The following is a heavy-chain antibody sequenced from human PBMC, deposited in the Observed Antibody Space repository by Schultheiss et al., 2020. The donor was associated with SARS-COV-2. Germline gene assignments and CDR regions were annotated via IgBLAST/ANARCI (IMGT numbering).Heavy chain of an antibody. CDR2: IYITGST. CDR1: GDSVTGGSYY. V-gene: IGHV4-61*02. J-gene: IGHJ4*02. Sequence: SETLSLTCSVSGDSVTGGSYYLSWIRQPAGKGLEWIGRIYITGSTHYNPSLESRVTMSVDTSKNQFSLKLSSVTAADTAMYYCARGRLIAMRFEFWGQGTLVTVSS. D-gene: IGHD2-21*01. CDR3: ARGRLIAMRFEF.